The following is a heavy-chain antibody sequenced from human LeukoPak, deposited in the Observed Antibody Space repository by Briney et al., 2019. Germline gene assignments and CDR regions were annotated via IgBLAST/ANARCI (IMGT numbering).Heavy chain of an antibody. V-gene: IGHV4-59*01. J-gene: IGHJ4*02. CDR2: IYYSGST. CDR1: GGSISSYY. D-gene: IGHD1-26*01. CDR3: ARGTSGSYRY. Sequence: SETLSLTCTVSGGSISSYYWSWIRQPPGKGLEWIGYIYYSGSTNYNPSLKSRVTISVDTSKNQFSLKLSSVTAADTAVYYCARGTSGSYRYWGQGTLATVSS.